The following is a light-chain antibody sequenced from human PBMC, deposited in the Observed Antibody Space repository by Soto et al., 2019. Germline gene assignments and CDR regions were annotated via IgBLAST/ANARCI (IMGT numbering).Light chain of an antibody. J-gene: IGLJ3*02. CDR3: YSADDNNWV. V-gene: IGLV3-27*01. Sequence: SYELTQPSSVSVSPGQTARITCSGDILEKKYARWFQQKAGQAPLLVIYKDSERPSRISERFSGSSSGTTVTLTISGARVEDEADYYCYSADDNNWVFGGGTQLTVL. CDR2: KDS. CDR1: ILEKKY.